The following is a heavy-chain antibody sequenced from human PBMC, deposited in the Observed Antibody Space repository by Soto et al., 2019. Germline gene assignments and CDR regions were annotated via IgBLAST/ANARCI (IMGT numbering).Heavy chain of an antibody. V-gene: IGHV2-5*02. CDR2: IYWDDDK. D-gene: IGHD1-26*01. Sequence: QITLKESGPTLVKSTQNLTLTCTFSGFSLTTGGVGVAWIRQPPRRALEWLAGIYWDDDKRYSPSLKSRLTITKDTSKNQVVLTMTNMDPLDTATYYCAHRLGIRNDYWGQGALVIVSS. CDR1: GFSLTTGGVG. J-gene: IGHJ4*02. CDR3: AHRLGIRNDY.